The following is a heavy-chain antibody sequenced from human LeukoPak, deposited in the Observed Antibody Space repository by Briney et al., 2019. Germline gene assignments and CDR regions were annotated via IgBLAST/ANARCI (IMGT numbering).Heavy chain of an antibody. J-gene: IGHJ4*02. V-gene: IGHV1-18*01. CDR2: ISAYNGNT. CDR3: ARVPRGLYYDSSGYYGFDY. D-gene: IGHD3-22*01. CDR1: GYTFTSYG. Sequence: ASVRVSCKASGYTFTSYGISWVRQAPGQGLEWMGWISAYNGNTNYAQKLQGRVTMTTDTSTSTAYMEPRSLRSDDTAVYYCARVPRGLYYDSSGYYGFDYWGQGTLVTVSS.